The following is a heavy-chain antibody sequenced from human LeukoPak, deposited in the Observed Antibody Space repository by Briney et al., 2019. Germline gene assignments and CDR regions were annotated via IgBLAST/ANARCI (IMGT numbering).Heavy chain of an antibody. Sequence: SETLSLTCAVYGGSFSTYYWTWIRQPPGKGLEWIGEITHSGSTYYNPSLKSRLTVSVDTSKKQFSLHMNSVTATDTAVYYCARASYNWNYFDSWGQGTLVTVSS. CDR1: GGSFSTYY. CDR3: ARASYNWNYFDS. J-gene: IGHJ4*02. D-gene: IGHD1-20*01. CDR2: ITHSGST. V-gene: IGHV4-34*01.